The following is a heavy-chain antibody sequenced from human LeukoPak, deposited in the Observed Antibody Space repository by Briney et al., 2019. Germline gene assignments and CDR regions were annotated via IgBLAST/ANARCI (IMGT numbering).Heavy chain of an antibody. J-gene: IGHJ4*02. CDR2: INPSGGST. Sequence: ASVKVSCKASGYTFTNYYIHWVRQAPGQGLEWTGIINPSGGSTSYAQKFQGRVTMTRDTSTSTVYMELSSLRSGDTAVYYCAREGPYSDSSRSRFDYWGQGTLVTVSS. D-gene: IGHD6-6*01. V-gene: IGHV1-46*01. CDR3: AREGPYSDSSRSRFDY. CDR1: GYTFTNYY.